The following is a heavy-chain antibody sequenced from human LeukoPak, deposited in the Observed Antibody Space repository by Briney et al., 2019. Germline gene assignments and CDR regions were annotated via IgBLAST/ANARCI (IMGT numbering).Heavy chain of an antibody. J-gene: IGHJ6*02. CDR3: ARDRQQLGNYYHYGMDV. D-gene: IGHD6-13*01. CDR2: IYTSGST. Sequence: SETLSLTCTVSGGSISSYYWSWIRQPAGKGLEWIGRIYTSGSTNYNPSLKSRVTMSADTSKNQFSLKLSSVTAADTAVYYCARDRQQLGNYYHYGMDVWGQGTTVTVSS. V-gene: IGHV4-4*07. CDR1: GGSISSYY.